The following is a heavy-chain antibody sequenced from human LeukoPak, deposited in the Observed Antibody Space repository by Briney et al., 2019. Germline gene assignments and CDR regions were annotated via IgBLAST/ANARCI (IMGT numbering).Heavy chain of an antibody. D-gene: IGHD6-13*01. CDR3: ARGGGGSSWYGNWFDP. V-gene: IGHV4-34*01. CDR2: INHSGST. CDR1: GGSFSGYY. Sequence: SETLSLTCAVYGGSFSGYYWSWIRQPPGKGLEWIGEINHSGSTNYNPSLKSRVTISVDTSKNQFSLKLSSVTAADTAVYYCARGGGGSSWYGNWFDPWGQGTLVTVSS. J-gene: IGHJ5*02.